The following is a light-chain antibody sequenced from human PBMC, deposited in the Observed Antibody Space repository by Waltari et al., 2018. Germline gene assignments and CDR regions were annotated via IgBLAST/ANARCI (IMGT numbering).Light chain of an antibody. Sequence: SFELTQPPSLSVSPGQTARITCSGDALSKQYAHWHQQRPGLAPVLVIYKDTERPSGIPGRFSGSRSGTTVTLTISGVQAEDEADYYCQSADSSGSVVFGGGTKLTVL. J-gene: IGLJ2*01. CDR1: ALSKQY. CDR2: KDT. CDR3: QSADSSGSVV. V-gene: IGLV3-25*03.